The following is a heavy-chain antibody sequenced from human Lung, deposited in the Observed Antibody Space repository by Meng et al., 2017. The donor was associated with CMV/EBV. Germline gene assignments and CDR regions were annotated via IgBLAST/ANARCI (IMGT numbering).Heavy chain of an antibody. CDR1: GFTFSSYA. D-gene: IGHD3-22*01. CDR3: AKGGDYDSSGDY. V-gene: IGHV3-30*02. Sequence: GESLKISCAASGFTFSSYAMSWVRQAPGKGLEWVAFIRYDGSNKYYADSVKGRFTISRDNSKNTLYLQMNSLRAEDTAVYYCAKGGDYDSSGDYWGQGTXVTVSS. CDR2: IRYDGSNK. J-gene: IGHJ4*02.